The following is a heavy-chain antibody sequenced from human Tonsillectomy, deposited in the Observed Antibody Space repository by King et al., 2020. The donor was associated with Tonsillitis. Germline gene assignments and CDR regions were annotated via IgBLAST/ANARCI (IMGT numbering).Heavy chain of an antibody. V-gene: IGHV3-30*04. CDR2: ISDDGSSK. CDR1: GFSFNTYA. D-gene: IGHD2-2*01. Sequence: VQLVESRGGVVQPGRSLRLSCAASGFSFNTYAVHWVRQAPGKGLEWVAVISDDGSSKYYADSVKGRFTISRDNSKNTLYLQMNSLRAEDTSLYYCAREDCSSTSCYRFFDLWGRGTLVTVSS. CDR3: AREDCSSTSCYRFFDL. J-gene: IGHJ2*01.